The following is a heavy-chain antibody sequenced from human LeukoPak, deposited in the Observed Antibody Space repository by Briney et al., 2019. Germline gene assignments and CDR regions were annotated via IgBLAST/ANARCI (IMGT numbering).Heavy chain of an antibody. Sequence: APVKVSCKASGYTFTSYDINWVRQATGQGLEWMGWMNPNSGNTGYAQKFQGRVTMTRNTSISTAYMELSSLRSEDTAVYYCARGRIVVVPAAILWFDPWGQGTLVTVSS. CDR1: GYTFTSYD. V-gene: IGHV1-8*01. J-gene: IGHJ5*02. D-gene: IGHD2-2*02. CDR3: ARGRIVVVPAAILWFDP. CDR2: MNPNSGNT.